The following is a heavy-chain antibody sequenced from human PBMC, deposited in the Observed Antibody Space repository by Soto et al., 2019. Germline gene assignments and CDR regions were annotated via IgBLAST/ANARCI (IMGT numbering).Heavy chain of an antibody. J-gene: IGHJ6*02. CDR2: ISAYNGNT. V-gene: IGHV1-18*01. D-gene: IGHD2-8*01. CDR3: AREGEDFVLMVYPKTYYYYGMDV. Sequence: GASVKVSCKASGYTFTSYGISWVRQAPGQGLEWMGWISAYNGNTNYAQKLQGRVTMTTDTSTSTAYMELRSLRSDDTAVYFCAREGEDFVLMVYPKTYYYYGMDVWGQGTTVTVSS. CDR1: GYTFTSYG.